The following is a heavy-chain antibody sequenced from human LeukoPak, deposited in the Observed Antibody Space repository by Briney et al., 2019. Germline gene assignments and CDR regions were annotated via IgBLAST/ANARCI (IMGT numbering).Heavy chain of an antibody. CDR1: GRTSNTYW. J-gene: IGHJ5*02. CDR2: INGDGGSL. Sequence: GGYLRLSCAASGRTSNTYWMHWAREVPGKGLVWVARINGDGGSLSYADSVEGRFTISRDNAKNTLYLQMSSLRVEDTGVYYCARGRGPYGWFDPWGQGTLVTVSS. D-gene: IGHD3-10*01. CDR3: ARGRGPYGWFDP. V-gene: IGHV3-74*01.